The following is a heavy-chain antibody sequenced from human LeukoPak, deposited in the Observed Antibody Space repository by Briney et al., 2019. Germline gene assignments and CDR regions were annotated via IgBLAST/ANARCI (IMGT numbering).Heavy chain of an antibody. J-gene: IGHJ4*02. D-gene: IGHD3-22*01. CDR2: IYYSGST. CDR3: ARHTAPTGYYDSSGRIDY. Sequence: SETLSLTCTVSGGSISSSSYYWGWIRQPPGKGLEWIGSIYYSGSTYYNPSLKSRVTISVDTSKNQFSLKLSSVTAADTAVYYCARHTAPTGYYDSSGRIDYWGQGTLVTVSS. V-gene: IGHV4-39*01. CDR1: GGSISSSSYY.